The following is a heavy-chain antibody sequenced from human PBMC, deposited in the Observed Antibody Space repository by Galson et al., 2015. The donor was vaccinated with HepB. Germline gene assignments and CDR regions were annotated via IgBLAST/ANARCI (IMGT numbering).Heavy chain of an antibody. CDR3: ARERYSFGYGFDY. D-gene: IGHD5-18*01. Sequence: SLRLSCAASGLTVSTNYMSWVRQASGKGLEWVSVIYSGVNTYYADSVKGRFTISRDNSKNTLYLQMNSLRAEDTAVYYCARERYSFGYGFDYWGQGTLVTVSS. J-gene: IGHJ4*02. CDR2: IYSGVNT. V-gene: IGHV3-53*01. CDR1: GLTVSTNY.